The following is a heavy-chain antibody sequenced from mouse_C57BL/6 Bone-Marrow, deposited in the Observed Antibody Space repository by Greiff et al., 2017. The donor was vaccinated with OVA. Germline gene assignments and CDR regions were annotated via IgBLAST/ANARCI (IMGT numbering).Heavy chain of an antibody. CDR1: GFTFSSYA. CDR2: ISDGGSYT. V-gene: IGHV5-4*03. CDR3: ARGDYGSRFAY. Sequence: EVKLMESGEGLVKPGGSLKLSCAASGFTFSSYAMSWVRQTPEKRLEWVATISDGGSYTYYPDNVKGRFTISRDNAKNNLYLQMSHLKSEDTAMYYCARGDYGSRFAYWGQGTLVTVSA. D-gene: IGHD1-1*01. J-gene: IGHJ3*01.